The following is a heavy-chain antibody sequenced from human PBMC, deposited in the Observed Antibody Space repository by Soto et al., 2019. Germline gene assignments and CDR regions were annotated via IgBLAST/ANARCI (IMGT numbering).Heavy chain of an antibody. D-gene: IGHD2-2*02. CDR2: IVVGSGNT. Sequence: QMQLVQSGPEVKKPGTSVKVSCKASGFTFTSSAVQWVRQARGQRLEWIGWIVVGSGNTNYAQKFQERVTITRDMSTSTAYMELSSLRSEDTAVYYCAADDCSSTSCHKWRGVGEYYYYGMDVWGQGTTVTVSS. CDR1: GFTFTSSA. V-gene: IGHV1-58*01. J-gene: IGHJ6*02. CDR3: AADDCSSTSCHKWRGVGEYYYYGMDV.